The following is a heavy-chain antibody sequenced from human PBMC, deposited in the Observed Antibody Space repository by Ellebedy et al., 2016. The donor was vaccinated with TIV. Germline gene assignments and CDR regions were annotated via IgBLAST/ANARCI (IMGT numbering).Heavy chain of an antibody. J-gene: IGHJ4*02. CDR3: ARGNDVVPAAHSDY. CDR2: ISAYNGNT. V-gene: IGHV1-18*01. Sequence: AASVKVSCKASGYTFTSYGISWVRQAPGQGLEWMGWISAYNGNTNYAQKLQGRVTMTTDTSTSTAYMELRSLRSDDTAVYYCARGNDVVPAAHSDYWGQGTLVTVSS. CDR1: GYTFTSYG. D-gene: IGHD2-2*01.